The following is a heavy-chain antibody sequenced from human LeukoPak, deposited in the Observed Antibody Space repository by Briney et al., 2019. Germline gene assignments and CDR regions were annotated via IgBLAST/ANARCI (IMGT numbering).Heavy chain of an antibody. CDR3: ARDPTHYSGSPTGYFDY. D-gene: IGHD1-26*01. CDR2: ISAHNGNT. V-gene: IGHV1-18*01. Sequence: ASVKVSCKASGYTFSSYGISWVRQAPGQGLEWMGWISAHNGNTNYAQKLQGRVTMTADTSTSTAYMELRSLRSDDTAVYYCARDPTHYSGSPTGYFDYWGQGTLVTVSS. CDR1: GYTFSSYG. J-gene: IGHJ4*02.